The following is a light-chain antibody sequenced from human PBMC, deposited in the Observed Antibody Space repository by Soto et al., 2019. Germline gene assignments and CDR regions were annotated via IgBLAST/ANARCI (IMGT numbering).Light chain of an antibody. CDR1: QSISSW. CDR3: QLDTSYTWT. Sequence: SQMPLSPSTLSASVGDRVTITCRASQSISSWLAWYQQKPGKAPKLLIYDASSLESGVPSRFSGSGSGTEFTLTISCRQTNDFATYDSQLDTSYTWTFGQGTKVDIK. CDR2: DAS. J-gene: IGKJ1*01. V-gene: IGKV1-5*01.